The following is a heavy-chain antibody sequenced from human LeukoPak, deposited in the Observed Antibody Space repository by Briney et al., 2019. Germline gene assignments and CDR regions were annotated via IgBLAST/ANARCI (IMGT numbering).Heavy chain of an antibody. V-gene: IGHV1-2*06. CDR1: GYTFTSYY. CDR2: INPNSGGT. CDR3: ARQIAAAGTDY. Sequence: ASVKVSCKASGYTFTSYYMHWVRQAPGQGLESMGRINPNSGGTNYAQQFQGRVTMTRDTSISTAYMELSRLRSDDTAVYYCARQIAAAGTDYWGQGTLVTVSS. D-gene: IGHD6-13*01. J-gene: IGHJ4*02.